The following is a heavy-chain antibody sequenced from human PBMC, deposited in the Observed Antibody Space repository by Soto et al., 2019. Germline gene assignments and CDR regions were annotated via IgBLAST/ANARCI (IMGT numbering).Heavy chain of an antibody. CDR2: IYYSGST. V-gene: IGHV4-59*01. Sequence: SETLSLTCTVSGGSISSYYWSWIRQPPGKGLEWIGYIYYSGSTNYNPSLKSRVTISVDTSKNQFSLKLSSVTAADTAVYYCAGLRPVYYDSSGDFDYWGQGTLVTVSS. D-gene: IGHD3-22*01. J-gene: IGHJ4*02. CDR3: AGLRPVYYDSSGDFDY. CDR1: GGSISSYY.